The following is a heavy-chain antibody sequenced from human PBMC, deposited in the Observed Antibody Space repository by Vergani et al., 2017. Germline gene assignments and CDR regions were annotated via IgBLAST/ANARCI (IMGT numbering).Heavy chain of an antibody. J-gene: IGHJ4*02. CDR3: ATIGYRRWGYYFDY. CDR2: IYYSGST. V-gene: IGHV4-39*01. Sequence: QVQLQESGPGLVKPSETLSLTCTLSGGSISSSSHFWGWLRQTPGKGLEWIGSIYYSGSTYYNPSLKSRVSISVDTSKNQFSLKLSSVTAADSAVYYCATIGYRRWGYYFDYWGQGILVTVSS. CDR1: GGSISSSSHF. D-gene: IGHD2-2*02.